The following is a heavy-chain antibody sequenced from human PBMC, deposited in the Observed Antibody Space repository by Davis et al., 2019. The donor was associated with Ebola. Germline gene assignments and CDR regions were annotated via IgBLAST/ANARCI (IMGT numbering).Heavy chain of an antibody. CDR3: TRSEEYITVALPGAFDI. CDR1: GFTFSSYA. Sequence: PGGSLRLSCAASGFTFSSYAMSWVRQAPGKGLEWVGFIRSKAYGGTTEYAASVKGRFTISRDDSKSIAYLQMNSLKTEDTAVYYCTRSEEYITVALPGAFDIWGQGTMVTVSS. D-gene: IGHD6-19*01. V-gene: IGHV3-49*04. J-gene: IGHJ3*02. CDR2: IRSKAYGGTT.